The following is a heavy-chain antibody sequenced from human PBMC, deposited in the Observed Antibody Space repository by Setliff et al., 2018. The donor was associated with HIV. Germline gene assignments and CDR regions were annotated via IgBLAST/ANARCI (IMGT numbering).Heavy chain of an antibody. J-gene: IGHJ5*02. Sequence: VSCKASGYTFTNYAISWIRQAPGQGLEWLGWISGYKGNTNYAQKLQGRVTMTTETSTSTAYMELRSLRSDDTAVYYCARGRISVEAAPLGWFDPWGQGTLVTVSS. CDR1: GYTFTNYA. V-gene: IGHV1-18*01. CDR3: ARGRISVEAAPLGWFDP. CDR2: ISGYKGNT. D-gene: IGHD6-6*01.